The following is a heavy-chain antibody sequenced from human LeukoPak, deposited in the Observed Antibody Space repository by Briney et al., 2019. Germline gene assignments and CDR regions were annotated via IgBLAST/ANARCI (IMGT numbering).Heavy chain of an antibody. CDR2: IYYSGST. CDR3: AKDYGDYVFEFSSWFDP. V-gene: IGHV4-39*07. D-gene: IGHD4-17*01. Sequence: MSSETLSLTCTVSGGSISSSSYYWGWIRQPPGKGLEWIGSIYYSGSTYYNPSLKSRVTISVDTSKNQFSLKLSSVTAADTAVYYCAKDYGDYVFEFSSWFDPWGQGTLVTVSS. J-gene: IGHJ5*02. CDR1: GGSISSSSYY.